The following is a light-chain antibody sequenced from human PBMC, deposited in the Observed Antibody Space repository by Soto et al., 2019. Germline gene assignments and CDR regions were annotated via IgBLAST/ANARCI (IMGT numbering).Light chain of an antibody. CDR1: QSVSSS. J-gene: IGKJ5*01. CDR2: GTS. Sequence: MVMTQSPATLSVSPWERATLSCRASQSVSSSLAWYQQKPGQAPRLLIYGTSSRATGIPDRFSGSGSGTDFTLTISRLEPEDFAVYYCQQYGNSPITFGQGTRLEIK. V-gene: IGKV3-20*01. CDR3: QQYGNSPIT.